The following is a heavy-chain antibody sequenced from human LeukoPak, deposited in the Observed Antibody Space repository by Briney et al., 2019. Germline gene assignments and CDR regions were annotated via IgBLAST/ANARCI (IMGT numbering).Heavy chain of an antibody. D-gene: IGHD6-19*01. CDR1: GFTFSGYG. J-gene: IGHJ4*02. Sequence: GGSLRLSCAASGFTFSGYGMHWVRQAPGKGLEWVAFIRYDGSNKYYADSVKGRFTISRDNSKNTLYLQMNSLRAEDTAVYYCANTKYSSGWYFEYWGQGTLVTVSS. V-gene: IGHV3-30*02. CDR3: ANTKYSSGWYFEY. CDR2: IRYDGSNK.